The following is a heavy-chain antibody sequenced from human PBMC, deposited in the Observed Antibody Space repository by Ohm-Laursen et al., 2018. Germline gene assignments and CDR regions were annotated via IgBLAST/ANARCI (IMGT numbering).Heavy chain of an antibody. CDR1: GGTFSSYA. J-gene: IGHJ5*02. CDR2: IIPIFGTA. Sequence: SSVKVSCKASGGTFSSYAISWVRQAPGQGLEWMGGIIPIFGTANYAQKFQGRVTMTEDTSTDTAYMELSSLRSEDTAVYYCAIGYSYGKYNWFDPWGQGTLVTVSS. V-gene: IGHV1-69*06. D-gene: IGHD5-18*01. CDR3: AIGYSYGKYNWFDP.